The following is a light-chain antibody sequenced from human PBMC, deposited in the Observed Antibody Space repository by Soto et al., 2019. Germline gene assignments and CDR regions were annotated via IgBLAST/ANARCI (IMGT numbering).Light chain of an antibody. CDR2: EVS. J-gene: IGLJ2*01. CDR3: SSYAGSNTHVV. Sequence: QSALTQPPSASGSPGQSVTISCTGTSSDVGGYNYVSWYQQHPGKAPKLMIYEVSNQPSGVPDRFSGSKSGNTASLTVSGLQAEDEADYYCSSYAGSNTHVVFGGGTKLTVL. V-gene: IGLV2-8*01. CDR1: SSDVGGYNY.